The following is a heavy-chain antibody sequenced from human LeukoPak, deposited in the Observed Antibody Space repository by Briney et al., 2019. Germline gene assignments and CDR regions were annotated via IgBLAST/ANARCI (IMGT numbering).Heavy chain of an antibody. V-gene: IGHV4-4*07. Sequence: KPSEALSPTLTHFGGPLGSYYWSWIRQPPGKGPEWIGRIYTSGSTNYNPSLKSRVTMSVDTSKNQFSLKLSSVTAADTAVYYCARGGSSSWLFDYWGQGTLITVSS. CDR2: IYTSGST. CDR3: ARGGSSSWLFDY. CDR1: GGPLGSYY. J-gene: IGHJ4*02. D-gene: IGHD6-13*01.